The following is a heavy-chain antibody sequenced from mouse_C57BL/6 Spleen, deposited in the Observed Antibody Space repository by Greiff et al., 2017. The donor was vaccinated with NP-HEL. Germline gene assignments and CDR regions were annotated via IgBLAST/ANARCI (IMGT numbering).Heavy chain of an antibody. V-gene: IGHV1-26*01. J-gene: IGHJ3*01. CDR1: GYTFTDYY. CDR3: ARGGEEVFAY. CDR2: INPNNGGT. Sequence: EVQLQQSGPELVKPGASVKISCKASGYTFTDYYMNWVKQSHGKSLEWIGDINPNNGGTSYNQKFKGKATLTVDKSPSTAYMELRSLTSEDSAVYYCARGGEEVFAYWGQGTLVTVSA.